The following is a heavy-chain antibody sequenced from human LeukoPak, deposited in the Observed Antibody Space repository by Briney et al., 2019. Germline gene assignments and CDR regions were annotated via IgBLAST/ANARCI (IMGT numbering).Heavy chain of an antibody. Sequence: GGSLRLSCVASGFTFSSYAMSWVRQAPGKGLEWVSVISGSGGSSYYADSMKGRFTISRDNSKNTVYLQMNSLRAEDTAVHYCTKGRFGELFQFDYWGQGTLVTVSS. CDR3: TKGRFGELFQFDY. CDR2: ISGSGGSS. D-gene: IGHD3-10*01. J-gene: IGHJ4*02. CDR1: GFTFSSYA. V-gene: IGHV3-23*01.